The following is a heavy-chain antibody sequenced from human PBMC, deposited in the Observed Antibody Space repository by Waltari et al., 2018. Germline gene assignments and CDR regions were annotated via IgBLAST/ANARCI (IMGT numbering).Heavy chain of an antibody. CDR2: INHSGST. V-gene: IGHV4-34*01. CDR1: GGSFRGYY. J-gene: IGHJ4*02. CDR3: ARGRSLAYYYDSSGYSDY. D-gene: IGHD3-22*01. Sequence: QVQLQQWGAGLLKPSETLSLTCAVYGGSFRGYYWSWIRQPPGKGLEWIGEINHSGSTNYNPSLKSRVTISVDTSKNQFSLKLSSVTAADTAVYYCARGRSLAYYYDSSGYSDYWGQGTLVTVSS.